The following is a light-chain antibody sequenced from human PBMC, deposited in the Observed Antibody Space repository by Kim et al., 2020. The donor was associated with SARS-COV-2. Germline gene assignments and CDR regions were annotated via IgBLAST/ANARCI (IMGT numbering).Light chain of an antibody. Sequence: TAKITCTRNSNDGGNEGATWLQQNQGHPNKLLSSRNNNRPSGISERFSASRSGDTASLTITGLQPEGEADYYCSAWDSSRSAWVFGGGTQLTVL. CDR3: SAWDSSRSAWV. CDR2: RNN. V-gene: IGLV10-54*01. CDR1: SNDGGNEG. J-gene: IGLJ3*02.